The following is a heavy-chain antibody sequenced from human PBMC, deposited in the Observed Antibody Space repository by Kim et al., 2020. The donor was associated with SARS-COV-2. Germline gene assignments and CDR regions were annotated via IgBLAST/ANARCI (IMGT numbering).Heavy chain of an antibody. D-gene: IGHD6-6*01. CDR1: GFTFSSYG. Sequence: GGSLRLSCAASGFTFSSYGMHWVRQAPGKGLEWVAVIWYDGSNKYYADSVKGRFTISRDNSKNTLYLQMNSLRAEDTAVYYCAREGGLSIAARSNFDYWGQGTLVTVSS. J-gene: IGHJ4*02. CDR3: AREGGLSIAARSNFDY. CDR2: IWYDGSNK. V-gene: IGHV3-33*01.